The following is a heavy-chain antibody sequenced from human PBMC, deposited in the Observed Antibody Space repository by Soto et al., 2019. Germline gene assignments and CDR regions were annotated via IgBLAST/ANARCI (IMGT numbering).Heavy chain of an antibody. CDR3: ARAGYSSSWYDYYYYMDV. Sequence: SETLSLTCAVYGGSFSGYYWSWIRQPPGKGLEWIGEINHSGSTNYNPSLKSRVTISVDTSKNQFSLKLSSVTAADTAVYYCARAGYSSSWYDYYYYMDVWGKGTTVTVSS. CDR2: INHSGST. CDR1: GGSFSGYY. J-gene: IGHJ6*03. D-gene: IGHD6-13*01. V-gene: IGHV4-34*01.